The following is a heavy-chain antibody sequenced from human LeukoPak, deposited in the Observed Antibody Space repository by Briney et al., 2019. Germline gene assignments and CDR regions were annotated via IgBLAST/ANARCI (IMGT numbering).Heavy chain of an antibody. D-gene: IGHD6-6*01. CDR1: GFIFSNYA. Sequence: GGSLRLSCAASGFIFSNYAMHWVRQAPGKGLEWVTFIRYDGSNKYYAESVKGRFTISRDSSKNTPYLQMNSLRAEDTAVYYCAKAIHSSSSGVVDYWGQGTLVTVSS. J-gene: IGHJ4*02. CDR3: AKAIHSSSSGVVDY. V-gene: IGHV3-30*02. CDR2: IRYDGSNK.